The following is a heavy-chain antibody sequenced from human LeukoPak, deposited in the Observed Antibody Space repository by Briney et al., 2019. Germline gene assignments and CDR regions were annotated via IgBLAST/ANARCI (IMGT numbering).Heavy chain of an antibody. CDR3: ARDGDHSSSWEIDY. Sequence: GGSLRLSCAASGFTFSNAWMSWVRQAPGKGLEWVSVIYSGGTTYYADSVKGRFTISRDNSKNTLYLQTNSLRAEDTAVYYCARDGDHSSSWEIDYWGQGTLVTVSS. J-gene: IGHJ4*02. CDR1: GFTFSNAW. V-gene: IGHV3-66*01. CDR2: IYSGGTT. D-gene: IGHD6-13*01.